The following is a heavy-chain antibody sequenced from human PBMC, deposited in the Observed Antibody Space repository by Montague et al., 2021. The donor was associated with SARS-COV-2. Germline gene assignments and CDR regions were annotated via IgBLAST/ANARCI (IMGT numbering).Heavy chain of an antibody. CDR1: GFTFSSYA. CDR2: ISYDGSNK. D-gene: IGHD3-10*01. J-gene: IGHJ3*02. Sequence: SLRLSCAASGFTFSSYAMHWVRQAPGKGLEWVAVISYDGSNKYYADSVKGRFTISRDNSKNTLYLQMNSLRAEDTAVYYCARHITGSGNAFDIWGQGTMVTVSS. CDR3: ARHITGSGNAFDI. V-gene: IGHV3-30*04.